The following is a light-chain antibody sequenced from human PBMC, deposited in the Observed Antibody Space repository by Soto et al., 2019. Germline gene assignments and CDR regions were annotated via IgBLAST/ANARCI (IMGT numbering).Light chain of an antibody. CDR3: QQANTFPWT. V-gene: IGKV1-12*01. CDR2: AAS. J-gene: IGKJ1*01. Sequence: DIQMTQSPSSVSASVGDRVTITCRASQGISSWLAWYQHKPGKAPKLLIYAASSLQSGVPPRFSGSGSGTEFTLTISSLQPEDFATYYCQQANTFPWTFGQGTMVEIK. CDR1: QGISSW.